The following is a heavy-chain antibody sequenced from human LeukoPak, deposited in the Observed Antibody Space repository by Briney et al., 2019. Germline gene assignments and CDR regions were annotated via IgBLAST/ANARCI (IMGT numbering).Heavy chain of an antibody. J-gene: IGHJ6*02. CDR1: GFTFDDYA. CDR2: ISWNSGTK. D-gene: IGHD2-8*01. Sequence: SLRLSCAASGFTFDDYAMHWVWHAPGKGLEWVSGISWNSGTKGYADSVKGRFTISRDNAKNSLYLQMNSLRGEDAALYYCAVLHYYAMDVWGQGTTVTVSS. CDR3: AVLHYYAMDV. V-gene: IGHV3-9*01.